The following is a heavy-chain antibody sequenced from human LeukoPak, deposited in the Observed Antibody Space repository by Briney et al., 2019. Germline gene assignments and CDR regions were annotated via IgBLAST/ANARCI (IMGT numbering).Heavy chain of an antibody. Sequence: ASVKVSCKVSGYTLTELPMHWVRQAPGKGLEWMGGFDPEDGETIYAQKFQGRVTMTEDTSTDTAYIELSSLRSEDTAVYYCATGDPGELILENWGQGTLVTVSS. CDR2: FDPEDGET. D-gene: IGHD1-26*01. V-gene: IGHV1-24*01. CDR3: ATGDPGELILEN. J-gene: IGHJ4*02. CDR1: GYTLTELP.